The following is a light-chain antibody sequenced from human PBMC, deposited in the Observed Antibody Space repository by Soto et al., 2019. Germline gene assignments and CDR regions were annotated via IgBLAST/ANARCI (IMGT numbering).Light chain of an antibody. Sequence: EIVLTQSPATLSLSPGERATLSCRASQSVGSYLVWYQQRPGQAPRLLIFDASNRASGTPARFSGSGSGTDVTVPISSLEPEDFAVYYCQQRINWPPLTFGGGTKVEIK. CDR1: QSVGSY. CDR2: DAS. CDR3: QQRINWPPLT. J-gene: IGKJ4*01. V-gene: IGKV3-11*01.